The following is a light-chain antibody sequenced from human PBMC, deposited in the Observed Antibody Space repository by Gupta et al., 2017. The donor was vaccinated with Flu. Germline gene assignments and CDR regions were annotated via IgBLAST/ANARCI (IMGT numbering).Light chain of an antibody. CDR3: QSSDKSLNGLRV. Sequence: QSVLTPPPSVSGPPGHLVSIAFAERGSNFGAGYDVHWYQQFPGTAPKLLIYGNSYRPSGVPDRFSGSMSGTSASLVITGLQAEDEADYYCQSSDKSLNGLRVFGGGTKLTVL. V-gene: IGLV1-40*01. J-gene: IGLJ2*01. CDR1: GSNFGAGYD. CDR2: GNS.